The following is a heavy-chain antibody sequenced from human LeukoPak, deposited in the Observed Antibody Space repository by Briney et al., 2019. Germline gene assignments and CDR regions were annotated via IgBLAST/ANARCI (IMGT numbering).Heavy chain of an antibody. CDR3: ARGNSSGYYPKPPSEYFQH. D-gene: IGHD3-22*01. CDR1: GFTFSSYA. J-gene: IGHJ1*01. V-gene: IGHV3-30-3*01. Sequence: GGSLRLSCAASGFTFSSYAMHWVRQAPGKGLEWVAVISYDGSNKYYADSVKGRFTISRDNSKNTLYLQMDSLRAEDTAVYYCARGNSSGYYPKPPSEYFQHWGQGTLVTVSS. CDR2: ISYDGSNK.